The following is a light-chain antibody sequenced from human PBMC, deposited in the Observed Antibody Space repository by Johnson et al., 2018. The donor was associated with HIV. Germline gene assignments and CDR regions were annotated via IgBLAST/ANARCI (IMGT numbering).Light chain of an antibody. V-gene: IGLV1-51*02. CDR3: GTWDSSLREV. CDR1: SSNIGNNY. Sequence: QSVLTQPPSVSAAPGQKVTISCSGSSSNIGNNYVSWYQQLPGTAPKLLIYENNKQPSGIPDRFSGSKSGTSATLGITGLQTGDEADYYCGTWDSSLREVFGTGTKVTVL. J-gene: IGLJ1*01. CDR2: ENN.